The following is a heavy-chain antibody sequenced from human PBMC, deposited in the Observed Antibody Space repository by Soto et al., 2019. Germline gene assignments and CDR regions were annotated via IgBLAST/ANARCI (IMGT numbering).Heavy chain of an antibody. CDR2: IIPISGTT. J-gene: IGHJ3*02. Sequence: QVQLLQSGAEVKKPGSSVKVSCKASGGTFSSYTISWVRQAPGQGLEWMGGIIPISGTTNYAQKFQGRVTIMADKSTSTAYMELSSLRSEDTAVYYCARDETQGITVMVVAKSHAFNIWGQGTLVTVSS. CDR1: GGTFSSYT. D-gene: IGHD3-22*01. V-gene: IGHV1-69*06. CDR3: ARDETQGITVMVVAKSHAFNI.